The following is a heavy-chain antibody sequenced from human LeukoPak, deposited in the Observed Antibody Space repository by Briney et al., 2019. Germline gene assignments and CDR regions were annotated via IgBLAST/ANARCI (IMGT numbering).Heavy chain of an antibody. Sequence: SVKVSCKASGGTFSSYAISWVRQAPGQGLEWMGRIIPILGIANYAQKFQGRVTITADESTSTAYMELSSLRSEDTAVYYCARDRGGYSYGYGGFDPWGQGTLVTVSS. V-gene: IGHV1-69*04. CDR3: ARDRGGYSYGYGGFDP. J-gene: IGHJ5*02. D-gene: IGHD5-18*01. CDR2: IIPILGIA. CDR1: GGTFSSYA.